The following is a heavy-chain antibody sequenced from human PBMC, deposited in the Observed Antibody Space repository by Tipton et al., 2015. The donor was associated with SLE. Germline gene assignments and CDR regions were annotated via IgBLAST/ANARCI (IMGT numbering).Heavy chain of an antibody. D-gene: IGHD6-19*01. Sequence: TLSLTCTVSGVSFSSYYWSWIRQSPGKRPEWIGYVFYTGSTKYNPSLDSRVTISVDTSKNQFSLKLGSVTAADTAIYYCAGGLAVAGTRDYWGQGTLVTVSS. J-gene: IGHJ4*02. CDR1: GVSFSSYY. CDR2: VFYTGST. CDR3: AGGLAVAGTRDY. V-gene: IGHV4-59*01.